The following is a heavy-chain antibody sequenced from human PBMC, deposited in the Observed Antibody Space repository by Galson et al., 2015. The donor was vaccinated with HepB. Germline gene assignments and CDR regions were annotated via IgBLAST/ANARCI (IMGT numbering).Heavy chain of an antibody. J-gene: IGHJ2*01. CDR2: ISYDGSNK. Sequence: CAASGFTFSSYAMHWVRQAPGKGLEWVAVISYDGSNKYCADSVKGRFTISRDNSKNTLYLQMNSLRAEDTAVYYCARGSMATVNWYFDLWGRGTLVTVSS. D-gene: IGHD5-24*01. V-gene: IGHV3-30-3*01. CDR3: ARGSMATVNWYFDL. CDR1: GFTFSSYA.